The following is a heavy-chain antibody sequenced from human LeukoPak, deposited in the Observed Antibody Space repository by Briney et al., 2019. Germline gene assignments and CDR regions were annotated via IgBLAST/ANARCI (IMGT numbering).Heavy chain of an antibody. CDR2: ISPSGGST. V-gene: IGHV1-46*01. Sequence: GASVKVSCKAFGYTFTSNYMHWVRQAPGQGPEWMGVISPSGGSTTYAQKFQGRVTLTRDMSTSTDYLELSSLRSDDTAVYYCARPRSLMTRDAFDIWGQGTMLTVSS. CDR1: GYTFTSNY. J-gene: IGHJ3*02. CDR3: ARPRSLMTRDAFDI. D-gene: IGHD3-16*01.